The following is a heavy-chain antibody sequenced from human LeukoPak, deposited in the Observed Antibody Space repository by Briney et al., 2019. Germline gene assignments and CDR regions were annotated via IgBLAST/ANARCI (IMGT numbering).Heavy chain of an antibody. J-gene: IGHJ4*02. V-gene: IGHV4-59*01. CDR2: VVETGTT. Sequence: SETLSLTCTVSGISISPYYWNWIRQPPGKGLEWIGNVVETGTTDYNPSLKSRIAVSIDTSKRQFSLRLRSVTAADTAVYYCARAAHGSNSGVFDYWGQGILVAVSS. CDR3: ARAAHGSNSGVFDY. CDR1: GISISPYY. D-gene: IGHD4-11*01.